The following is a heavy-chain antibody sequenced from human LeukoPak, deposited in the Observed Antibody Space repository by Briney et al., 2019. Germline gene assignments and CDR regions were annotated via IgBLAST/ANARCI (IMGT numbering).Heavy chain of an antibody. CDR3: TRRGTGSSWGWFDP. Sequence: ASETLSLTCNVSGGSVTDKDYYWAWVRQPPGQGLEWVGSVFHNGDSYPNPSLRSRVAMSVDKSKNQFSLSLTSVTAADTAHYYCTRRGTGSSWGWFDPWGQGTLVSVSP. CDR1: GGSVTDKDYY. J-gene: IGHJ5*02. CDR2: VFHNGDS. V-gene: IGHV4-39*01. D-gene: IGHD1-26*01.